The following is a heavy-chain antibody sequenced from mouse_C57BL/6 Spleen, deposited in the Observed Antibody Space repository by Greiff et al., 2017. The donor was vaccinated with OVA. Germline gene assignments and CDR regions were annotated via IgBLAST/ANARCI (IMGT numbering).Heavy chain of an antibody. D-gene: IGHD2-4*01. CDR1: GFTFSDYG. CDR3: ARVPLYYDYEGDAMDY. CDR2: ISSGSSTI. Sequence: EVQVVESGGGLVKPGGSLKLSCAASGFTFSDYGMHWVRQAPEKGLEWVAYISSGSSTIYYADTVKGRFTISRDNAKNTLFLQMTSLRSEDTAMYYCARVPLYYDYEGDAMDYWGQGTSVTVSS. J-gene: IGHJ4*01. V-gene: IGHV5-17*01.